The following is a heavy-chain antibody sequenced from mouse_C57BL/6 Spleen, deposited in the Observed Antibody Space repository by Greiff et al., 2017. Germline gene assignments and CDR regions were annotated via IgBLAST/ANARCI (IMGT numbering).Heavy chain of an antibody. J-gene: IGHJ4*01. CDR3: ARGGGNYGEDYAMDY. CDR1: GYAFSSYW. D-gene: IGHD2-1*01. Sequence: QVQLQQSGAELVKPGASVKISCKASGYAFSSYWMNWVKQRPGKGLEWIGQIYPGDGDTNYNGKFKGKATLTADKSSSTAYMQLSSLTSEDSAVYFCARGGGNYGEDYAMDYWGQGTSVTVSS. CDR2: IYPGDGDT. V-gene: IGHV1-80*01.